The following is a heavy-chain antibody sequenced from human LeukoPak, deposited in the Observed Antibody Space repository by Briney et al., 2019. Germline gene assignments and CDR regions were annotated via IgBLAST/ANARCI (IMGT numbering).Heavy chain of an antibody. CDR1: GHSISSGYY. CDR3: ARDQPYIDV. CDR2: IYHSGTT. Sequence: PSETLSLTCTVSGHSISSGYYWGWIRQPPGKGLEWIGSIYHSGTTYYNPSLKSRVTISVDTSKNQFSLKLSSVTAADTAVYYCARDQPYIDVWGKGTTATVSS. J-gene: IGHJ6*03. V-gene: IGHV4-38-2*02.